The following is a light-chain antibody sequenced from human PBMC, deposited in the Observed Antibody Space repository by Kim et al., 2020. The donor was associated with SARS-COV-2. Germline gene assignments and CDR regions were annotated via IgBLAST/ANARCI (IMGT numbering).Light chain of an antibody. CDR1: QSVSSN. Sequence: EIVMTQSPAPLSVSPGERATLSCRASQSVSSNLAWYQQKPGQAPRLVIYGASSRATDIPARFSGLGSGTAFTLSISSLQSEDFALYYCQQYNNWPYTFGQGTKLEIK. CDR2: GAS. V-gene: IGKV3-15*01. CDR3: QQYNNWPYT. J-gene: IGKJ2*01.